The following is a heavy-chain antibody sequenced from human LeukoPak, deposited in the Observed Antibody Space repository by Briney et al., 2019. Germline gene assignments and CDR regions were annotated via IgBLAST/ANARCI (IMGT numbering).Heavy chain of an antibody. J-gene: IGHJ4*02. CDR2: IKQDGSEK. CDR1: GFTFSSYW. V-gene: IGHV3-7*01. Sequence: GGSLRLSCAASGFTFSSYWMSWVRQAPGKGLEWVANIKQDGSEKYYVDSVKGRFTISRDNAKNSLYLQMNSLRAEDTAVYYCAKDLTTVTSQGDYWGQGTLVTVSS. D-gene: IGHD4-17*01. CDR3: AKDLTTVTSQGDY.